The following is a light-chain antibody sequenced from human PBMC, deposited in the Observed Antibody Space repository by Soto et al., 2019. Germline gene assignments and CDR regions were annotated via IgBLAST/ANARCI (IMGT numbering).Light chain of an antibody. V-gene: IGKV3-20*01. CDR1: QSISGGH. J-gene: IGKJ1*01. CDR3: QQYGSSPLT. CDR2: GVS. Sequence: EIVLAQYPGTLSLSPGERATLSCRASQSISGGHLAWYQQKPGQAPRLVLYGVSNRATGIPDGFSGSGFGTDFSLTITRLEPEELAVYLCQQYGSSPLTFGRGTKVEIK.